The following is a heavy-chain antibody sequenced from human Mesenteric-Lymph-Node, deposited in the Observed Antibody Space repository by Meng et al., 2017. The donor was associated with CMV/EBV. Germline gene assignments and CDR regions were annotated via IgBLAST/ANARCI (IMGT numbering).Heavy chain of an antibody. D-gene: IGHD3-10*01. Sequence: SQTLSLTCGISGDRVPSDSAAWNWIRQSPSRGLEWLGRTSYKSKWYTDYAVSVKSRISINPDTTRNQFSLLLKSLTPEDTAIYYCARDRSTLVRGVVYAYDGMDVWGQGTTVTVSS. V-gene: IGHV6-1*01. CDR2: TSYKSKWYT. CDR1: GDRVPSDSAA. J-gene: IGHJ6*02. CDR3: ARDRSTLVRGVVYAYDGMDV.